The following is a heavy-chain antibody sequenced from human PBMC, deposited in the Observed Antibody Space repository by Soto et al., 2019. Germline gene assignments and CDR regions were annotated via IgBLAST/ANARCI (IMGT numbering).Heavy chain of an antibody. CDR3: ARHTRWEQLRAFDI. J-gene: IGHJ3*02. V-gene: IGHV4-59*01. CDR1: GGSISNYY. D-gene: IGHD1-26*01. CDR2: IYYTGST. Sequence: SETLSLTCTVPGGSISNYYWSWMRQSPGKGLEYIGYIYYTGSTKYNPSLKSRVTISVDASKNQFSLKLSSVTAADTAVYYCARHTRWEQLRAFDIWGQGTMVT.